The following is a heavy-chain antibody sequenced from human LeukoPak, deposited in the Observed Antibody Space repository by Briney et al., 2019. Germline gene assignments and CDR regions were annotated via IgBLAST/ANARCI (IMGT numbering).Heavy chain of an antibody. CDR3: ARGYSYYFDY. CDR2: IYSSGST. V-gene: IGHV4-59*01. Sequence: SETLSLTCTASGGSINSYYWSWIRQPPGKGLEWIGYIYSSGSTNYSPSLRSRVTISVDTSKKQFSLKLSSVTAADTAVYYCARGYSYYFDYWGQGTLVTVSS. D-gene: IGHD5-18*01. J-gene: IGHJ4*02. CDR1: GGSINSYY.